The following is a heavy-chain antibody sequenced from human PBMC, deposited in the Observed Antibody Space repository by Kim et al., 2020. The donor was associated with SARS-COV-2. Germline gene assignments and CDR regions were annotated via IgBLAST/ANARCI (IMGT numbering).Heavy chain of an antibody. J-gene: IGHJ4*02. CDR3: ATGLWVRTAAETDYFDY. V-gene: IGHV4-34*01. Sequence: SETLSLTCAVYAGSFSGYYWSWIRQPPGKGLEWTGEINHSGSTNYNPSLKSRVTISVDTSKNQFSLKLSSVTAADTAVYYCATGLWVRTAAETDYFDYWGQGTLVTVSS. CDR2: INHSGST. D-gene: IGHD6-13*01. CDR1: AGSFSGYY.